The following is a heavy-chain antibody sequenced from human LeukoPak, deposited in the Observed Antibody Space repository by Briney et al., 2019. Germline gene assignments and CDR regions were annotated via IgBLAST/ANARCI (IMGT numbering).Heavy chain of an antibody. CDR1: GGSFSGYY. CDR3: ARELDSTVDY. J-gene: IGHJ4*02. V-gene: IGHV4-34*01. CDR2: INHSGST. Sequence: PSETLSLTCAVYGGSFSGYYWSWIRQPPGKGLEWIGEINHSGSTNYNPSLKSRVTISVDTSKNQFSLKLSSVTAADTAVYYCARELDSTVDYWGQGTLVTVSS. D-gene: IGHD4-4*01.